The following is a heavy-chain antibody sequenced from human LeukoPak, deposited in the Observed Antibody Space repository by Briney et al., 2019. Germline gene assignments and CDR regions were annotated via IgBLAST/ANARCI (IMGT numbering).Heavy chain of an antibody. J-gene: IGHJ4*03. D-gene: IGHD2-2*01. Sequence: GGSLRLSRAASRFTFSSNAMSWVRQAPGKGLEWVSTVSGSGGATYYAESVKGRFTISRDNSKNTLFLQMNSLRAEDTAVYYCAKDVGYCGSTSCYFSYWGQGTLVTVAS. V-gene: IGHV3-23*01. CDR2: VSGSGGAT. CDR1: RFTFSSNA. CDR3: AKDVGYCGSTSCYFSY.